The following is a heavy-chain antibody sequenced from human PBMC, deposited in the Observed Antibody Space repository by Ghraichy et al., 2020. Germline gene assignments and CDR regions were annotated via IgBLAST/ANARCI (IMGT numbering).Heavy chain of an antibody. CDR3: ARDIYYYETSGYPQ. J-gene: IGHJ4*02. D-gene: IGHD3-22*01. CDR2: IYYSGGT. CDR1: GGSINNYY. V-gene: IGHV4-59*01. Sequence: SQTLSLNCTISGGSINNYYWSWIRQPPGKGLEWVGYIYYSGGTNYNPSFKSRVTISVDMSKNQFSLRLSSVTAADTAVYYCARDIYYYETSGYPQWGPGTLVTVSS.